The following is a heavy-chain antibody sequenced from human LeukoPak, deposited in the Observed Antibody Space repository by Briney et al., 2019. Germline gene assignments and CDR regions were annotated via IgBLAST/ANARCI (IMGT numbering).Heavy chain of an antibody. D-gene: IGHD4-23*01. CDR2: ISYSGNT. CDR1: GASISSDY. Sequence: SETLSLTCTVSGASISSDYWSWIRRPPGKGLEWIGYISYSGNTKYNPSLKSRVTVSLDRSKNQLSLELRSVTAADTAVYYCARATYGGNYYFDYWGQGSLVTVSS. V-gene: IGHV4-59*01. CDR3: ARATYGGNYYFDY. J-gene: IGHJ4*02.